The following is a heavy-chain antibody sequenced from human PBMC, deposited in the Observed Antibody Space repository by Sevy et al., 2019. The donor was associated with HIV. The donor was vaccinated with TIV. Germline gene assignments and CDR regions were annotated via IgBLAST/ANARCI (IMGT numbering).Heavy chain of an antibody. D-gene: IGHD2-8*01. CDR1: GFTFSKYS. CDR3: AREGCTKPHDY. CDR2: LSFDCGEL. Sequence: GGSLRLSCAASGFTFSKYSMSWVRQPPGKGLEWVSTLSFDCGELNYADSVKGRFTISRDNSKTSMYLQMNNLRPEDTAVYYCAREGCTKPHDYWGQGTLVTVSS. V-gene: IGHV3-23*01. J-gene: IGHJ4*02.